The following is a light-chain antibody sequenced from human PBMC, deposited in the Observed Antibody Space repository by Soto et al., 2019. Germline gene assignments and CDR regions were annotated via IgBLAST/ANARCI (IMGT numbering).Light chain of an antibody. V-gene: IGKV3-11*01. CDR1: QSVGSF. Sequence: EIVFTPSPPTLSLSPGERATLSCRALQSVGSFLAWYQQKPGQAPRLLIYDTSIRATGIPARFSGSGSGTDFTLTISSLEPEDFAVYYCQQRNSWPPTFTFGQGTRLEIK. CDR2: DTS. CDR3: QQRNSWPPTFT. J-gene: IGKJ5*01.